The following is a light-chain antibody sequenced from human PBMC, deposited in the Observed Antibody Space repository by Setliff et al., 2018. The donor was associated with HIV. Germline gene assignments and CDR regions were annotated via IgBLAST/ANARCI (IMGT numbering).Light chain of an antibody. Sequence: EIVLTQSPGTLSLSPGERATLSCRASQSVSSSYLAWYQQKPGQAPRLLLYGASSRATGIPDRFSGSGSGTDFTLTIRRLEPEDFAVYYCQQYGSSPKTFGEGTKV. CDR1: QSVSSSY. CDR3: QQYGSSPKT. J-gene: IGKJ1*01. CDR2: GAS. V-gene: IGKV3-20*01.